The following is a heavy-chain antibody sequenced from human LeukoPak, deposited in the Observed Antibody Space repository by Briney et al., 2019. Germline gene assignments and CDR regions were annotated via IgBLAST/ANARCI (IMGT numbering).Heavy chain of an antibody. CDR2: ISSSSSYI. CDR1: GFTFSSYS. CDR3: ARDYDILTGYLGG. D-gene: IGHD3-9*01. J-gene: IGHJ4*02. Sequence: PGGSLRLSCAASGFTFSSYSMNWVRQAPGKGLEWVSSISSSSSYIYYADSVKGRFTISRDNAKNSLYLQMNSLRAEDTAVYYCARDYDILTGYLGGWGQGTLVTVSS. V-gene: IGHV3-21*01.